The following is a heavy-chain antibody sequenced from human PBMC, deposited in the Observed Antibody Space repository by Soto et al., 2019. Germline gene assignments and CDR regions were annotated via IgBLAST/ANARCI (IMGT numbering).Heavy chain of an antibody. D-gene: IGHD6-13*01. CDR1: GYTFTSYG. J-gene: IGHJ4*02. V-gene: IGHV1-18*01. Sequence: QVQLVQSGAEVKKPGASVKVSCKASGYTFTSYGISWVRQAPGQGLEWMGWISAYNGNTNYAQKLHGRVTMSTDTSTSTAYMELGSLRSDDTAVYYCARDSPLVIFGIAAAGNPFDYWGQGTLVTVSS. CDR2: ISAYNGNT. CDR3: ARDSPLVIFGIAAAGNPFDY.